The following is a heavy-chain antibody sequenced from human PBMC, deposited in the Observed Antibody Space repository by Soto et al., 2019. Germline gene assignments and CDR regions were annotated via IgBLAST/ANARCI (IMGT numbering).Heavy chain of an antibody. V-gene: IGHV4-34*01. CDR3: ATSSPSIVVVPAAIVDAFDI. CDR1: GGSFSGYY. J-gene: IGHJ3*02. CDR2: INHSGST. D-gene: IGHD2-2*02. Sequence: QVQLQQWGAGLLKPSETLSLTCAVYGGSFSGYYWSWIRQPPGKGLEWIGEINHSGSTNYNPSLKSRVTISVDTSKNQFSLKLSSVTAADTAVYYCATSSPSIVVVPAAIVDAFDIWGQGTMVTVSS.